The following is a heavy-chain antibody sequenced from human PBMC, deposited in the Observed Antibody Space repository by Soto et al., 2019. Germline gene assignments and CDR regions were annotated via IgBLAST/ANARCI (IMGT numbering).Heavy chain of an antibody. CDR3: ARGSPTTTPFDY. D-gene: IGHD1-1*01. Sequence: QVQLVQSGADLKKPGASVKVSCKASGYTFTDYYMHWVRQAPGQGLEWMGWINPNNGGTSYAQKFDGWVPMTRDTSISTAYMEVRRLTSDDTAVYYCARGSPTTTPFDYWGQGTLVTVSS. CDR1: GYTFTDYY. CDR2: INPNNGGT. J-gene: IGHJ4*02. V-gene: IGHV1-2*04.